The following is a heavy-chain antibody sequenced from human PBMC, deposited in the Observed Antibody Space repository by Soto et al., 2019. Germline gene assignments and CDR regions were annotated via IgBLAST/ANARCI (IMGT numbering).Heavy chain of an antibody. CDR1: GFTFSSYS. V-gene: IGHV3-21*01. D-gene: IGHD6-19*01. Sequence: GGSLRLSCAASGFTFSSYSMNWVRQAPGKGLEWVSSISSSSSYIYYADSVKGRFTISRDNAKNSLYLQMNSLRAEDTAVYYCARGPYSSGWFRSDYYFDYWGQGTLVTVSS. CDR3: ARGPYSSGWFRSDYYFDY. CDR2: ISSSSSYI. J-gene: IGHJ4*02.